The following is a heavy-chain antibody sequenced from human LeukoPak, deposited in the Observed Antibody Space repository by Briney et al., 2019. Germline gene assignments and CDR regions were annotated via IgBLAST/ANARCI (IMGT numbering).Heavy chain of an antibody. D-gene: IGHD6-6*01. CDR2: ITGSGGST. V-gene: IGHV3-23*01. CDR3: AKLLTGRPSGYMDV. CDR1: GVTFSNHA. Sequence: GGSLRLSCAASGVTFSNHAMSWVRQAPGKGLEWVSGITGSGGSTYHAESVKGRFTISRDNSKNTLYLEMNSLRAEDTAVYYCAKLLTGRPSGYMDVWGKGATVTVSS. J-gene: IGHJ6*03.